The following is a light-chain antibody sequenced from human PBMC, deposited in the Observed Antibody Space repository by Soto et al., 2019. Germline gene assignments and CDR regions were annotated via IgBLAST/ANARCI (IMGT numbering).Light chain of an antibody. J-gene: IGLJ2*01. V-gene: IGLV2-14*03. CDR2: DVT. CDR1: SSDVGGFNY. Sequence: QSALTQPASVSGSPGQSITISCTGTSSDVGGFNYVSWYQQHPGKAPKLMIYDVTTRPSGVSSRFSGSKSGNTASLRISGLQADDEADYYCSSYTSSSTLGVFGGATKVTVL. CDR3: SSYTSSSTLGV.